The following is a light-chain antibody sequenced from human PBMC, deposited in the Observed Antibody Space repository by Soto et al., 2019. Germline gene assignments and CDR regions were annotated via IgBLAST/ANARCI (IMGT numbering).Light chain of an antibody. Sequence: DIQMTQSPSSLSASVGDRVTITCRASQSISSYLNWYQQKPGKAPKLLIYAASSLQSGVPSRFSGSGSGTDFTLTISRLEPEDFAVYYCQQYGSSSRTFRQGTKVDIK. V-gene: IGKV1-39*01. CDR3: QQYGSSSRT. CDR1: QSISSY. CDR2: AAS. J-gene: IGKJ1*01.